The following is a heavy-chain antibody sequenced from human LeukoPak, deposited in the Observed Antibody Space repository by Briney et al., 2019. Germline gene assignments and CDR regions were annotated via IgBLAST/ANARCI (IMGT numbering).Heavy chain of an antibody. D-gene: IGHD3-3*01. CDR1: GFTFSSYA. J-gene: IGHJ3*02. CDR2: ISGSGGST. V-gene: IGHV3-23*01. Sequence: GGSLRLSCAASGFTFSSYAMSWVRQAPGKGLEWVSAISGSGGSTYYADSVKGRFTFSRDNSKNTLYLQMNSLRAEDTAVYYCAKDSPDFWSGYYLGDAFDIWGQGTMVTVSS. CDR3: AKDSPDFWSGYYLGDAFDI.